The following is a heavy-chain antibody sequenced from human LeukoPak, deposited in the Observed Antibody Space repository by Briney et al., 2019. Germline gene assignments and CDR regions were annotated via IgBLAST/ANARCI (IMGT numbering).Heavy chain of an antibody. V-gene: IGHV4-4*07. CDR3: ARGGEGELSFYYFDY. CDR1: GASINTYY. Sequence: SSETLSLTCNVSGASINTYYWSWIRQSAGGGLEFIGRVYTSGSPDYNPSLKSRVAMSADTSKNQFSLNLSSMTAADTAVYYCARGGEGELSFYYFDYWGQGTLVTVSS. CDR2: VYTSGSP. J-gene: IGHJ4*02. D-gene: IGHD3-16*02.